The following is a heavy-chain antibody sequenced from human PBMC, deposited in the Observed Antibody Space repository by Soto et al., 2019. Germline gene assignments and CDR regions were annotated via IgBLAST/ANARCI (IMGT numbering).Heavy chain of an antibody. V-gene: IGHV1-2*02. CDR1: GDTFTANY. J-gene: IGHJ4*02. CDR3: AKNRANGCGYAGFDC. Sequence: ASVKISSKASGDTFTANYIHFVRQAPRPGFEWMVWINPQSGGTNYPQKFQCRLTMTRDTSLSTAYMTQIRLTNDEKTESYCAKNRANGCGYAGFDCWGQGTRVTVSS. D-gene: IGHD1-1*01. CDR2: INPQSGGT.